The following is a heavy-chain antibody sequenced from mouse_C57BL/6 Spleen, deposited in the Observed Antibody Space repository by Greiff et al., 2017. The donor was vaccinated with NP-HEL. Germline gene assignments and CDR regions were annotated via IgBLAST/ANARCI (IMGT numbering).Heavy chain of an antibody. Sequence: QVQLQQSGPELVKPGASVKISCKASGYAFSSSWMNWVKQRPGKGLEWIGRIYPGDGDTNYNGKFKGKATLTADKSSSTAYMQLSSLTSEDSAVYFCLYYYGRGRDYWGQGTTLTVSS. CDR3: LYYYGRGRDY. CDR2: IYPGDGDT. D-gene: IGHD1-1*01. J-gene: IGHJ2*01. CDR1: GYAFSSSW. V-gene: IGHV1-82*01.